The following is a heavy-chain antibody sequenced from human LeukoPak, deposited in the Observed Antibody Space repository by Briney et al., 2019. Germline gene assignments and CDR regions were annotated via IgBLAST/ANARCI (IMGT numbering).Heavy chain of an antibody. CDR2: MNPNSGNT. V-gene: IGHV1-8*01. J-gene: IGHJ4*02. CDR1: GYTFTSYD. CDR3: ARGRHSSGWYEPDY. Sequence: ASVKVSCKASGYTFTSYDINWVRQATGQGLEWMGWMNPNSGNTGYAQKFQGRVTMTRNTSISTAYMELSSLRSADTAVYYCARGRHSSGWYEPDYWGQGTLVTVSS. D-gene: IGHD6-19*01.